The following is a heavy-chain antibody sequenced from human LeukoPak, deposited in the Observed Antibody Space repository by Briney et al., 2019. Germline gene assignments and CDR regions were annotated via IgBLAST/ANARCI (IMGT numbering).Heavy chain of an antibody. D-gene: IGHD5-24*01. CDR3: ARGLLDGYTHPAAFDI. CDR2: THYSGST. CDR1: GGSISSYF. Sequence: TSETLSLTCTVSGGSISSYFWSWIRQPPGKGLEWIGYTHYSGSTNYNPSLKSRVTISVDTSKNQFSLKLSSVTAADTAVYYCARGLLDGYTHPAAFDIWGQGTMVTVSS. V-gene: IGHV4-59*01. J-gene: IGHJ3*02.